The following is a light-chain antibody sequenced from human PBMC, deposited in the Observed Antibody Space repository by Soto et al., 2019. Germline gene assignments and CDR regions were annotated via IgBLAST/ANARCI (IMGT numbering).Light chain of an antibody. CDR2: AVA. CDR3: QQYVGSSRT. V-gene: IGKV3-20*01. CDR1: RTVDSTY. J-gene: IGKJ1*01. Sequence: DIVLTQSPVTLSLSPGQRATISGRASRTVDSTYLAWYEQKPGEAPRLLIYAVADRATGIPDRFSGSGSGTDFTITIRSLEPEDFAVCSCQQYVGSSRTFDQGTKVDIK.